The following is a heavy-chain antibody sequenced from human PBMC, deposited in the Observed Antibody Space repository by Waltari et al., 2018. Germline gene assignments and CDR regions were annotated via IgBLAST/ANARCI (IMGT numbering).Heavy chain of an antibody. CDR3: ARNDYIWGTFDY. CDR2: IYSSGST. Sequence: HLQLQESGPGLVKPSETLSLTCTVSGDPISSSRYYWGWIRQPPGKGLEWIGTIYSSGSTYDNPSLKSRLTISVETSKNQFSLKLNSVTAADTAVYYCARNDYIWGTFDYWGQGTLVTVSS. V-gene: IGHV4-39*07. J-gene: IGHJ4*02. CDR1: GDPISSSRYY. D-gene: IGHD3-16*01.